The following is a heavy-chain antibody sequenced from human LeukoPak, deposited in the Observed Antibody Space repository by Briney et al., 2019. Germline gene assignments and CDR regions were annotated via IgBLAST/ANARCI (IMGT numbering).Heavy chain of an antibody. Sequence: PSETLSLTCAVYGGSFSGYYWSWIRRPPGKGLEWIGEINHSGSTNYNPSLKSRVTISVDTSKNQFSLKLSSVTAADTAVYYCARCVVPAAAGFDYWGQGTLVTVSS. V-gene: IGHV4-34*01. J-gene: IGHJ4*02. CDR3: ARCVVPAAAGFDY. CDR1: GGSFSGYY. CDR2: INHSGST. D-gene: IGHD2-2*01.